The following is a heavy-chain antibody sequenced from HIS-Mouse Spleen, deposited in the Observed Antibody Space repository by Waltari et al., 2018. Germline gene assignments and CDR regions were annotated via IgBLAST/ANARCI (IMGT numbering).Heavy chain of an antibody. D-gene: IGHD6-13*01. CDR2: IYYSGST. CDR3: AREIPYSSSWYDWYFDL. J-gene: IGHJ2*01. V-gene: IGHV4-39*07. CDR1: GGSISSSSYY. Sequence: QLQLQESGPGLVMPSGTLSLTCTVSGGSISSSSYYWGWIREPPGKGLEWIGSIYYSGSTYYNPSLKSRVTISVDTSKNQFSLKLSSVTAADTAVYYCAREIPYSSSWYDWYFDLWGRGTLVTVSS.